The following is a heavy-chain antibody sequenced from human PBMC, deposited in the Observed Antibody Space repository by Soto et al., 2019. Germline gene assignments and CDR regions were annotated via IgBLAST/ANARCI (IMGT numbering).Heavy chain of an antibody. V-gene: IGHV4-34*01. CDR2: INHSGST. Sequence: SETLSLTCAVYGGSFSGYYWSWIRQPPGKGLEWIGEINHSGSTNYNPSLKSRVTISVDTSKNQFSLKLSSVTAADTAVYYCARTVKPDWFDPWGQGTLVTVSS. CDR1: GGSFSGYY. J-gene: IGHJ5*02. CDR3: ARTVKPDWFDP. D-gene: IGHD4-17*01.